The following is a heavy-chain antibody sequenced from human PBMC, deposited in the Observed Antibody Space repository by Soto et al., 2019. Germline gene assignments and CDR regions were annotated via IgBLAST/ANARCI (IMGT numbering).Heavy chain of an antibody. CDR3: ARSPPPPPRPKPHWFFDL. CDR2: IFSNDAK. CDR1: GFSLSNARMG. D-gene: IGHD1-1*01. V-gene: IGHV2-26*01. Sequence: QVTLKESGPVLVKPTETLTLTCTVSGFSLSNARMGVSWIRQPPGKALEWLAHIFSNDAKSYSTSLKSRFTTSKDTSKSQVVLTMTNMDPVDTGPYSCARSPPPPPRPKPHWFFDLWGRGTLVTVSS. J-gene: IGHJ2*01.